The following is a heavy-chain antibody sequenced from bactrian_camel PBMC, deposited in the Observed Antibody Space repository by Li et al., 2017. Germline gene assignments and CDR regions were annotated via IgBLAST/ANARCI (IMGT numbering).Heavy chain of an antibody. CDR1: GYTYDTYC. D-gene: IGHD2*01. Sequence: HVQLVESGGGSVQAGGSLRLSCAASGYTYDTYCVGWFRQAPGKGREGVAAIDVDGRQSYADSVKGRFTISRDNAKNILYLQMDSLKPDDTAMYYCAADPPPRNGGYCLVRISGESAFGVWGQGTQVTVS. CDR3: AADPPPRNGGYCLVRISGESAFGV. J-gene: IGHJ6*01. CDR2: IDVDGRQ. V-gene: IGHV3S26*01.